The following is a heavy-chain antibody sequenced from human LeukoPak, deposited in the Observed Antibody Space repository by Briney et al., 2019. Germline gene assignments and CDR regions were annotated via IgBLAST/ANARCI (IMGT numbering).Heavy chain of an antibody. CDR1: GFTFSSYA. CDR2: ISRTSAYI. J-gene: IGHJ4*02. V-gene: IGHV3-21*01. CDR3: ARDERRYCSDSSCYPGDY. Sequence: GESLRLSCAAPGFTFSSYAMKWVRQAPGKGLEWVSAISRTSAYIYYSDSVKGRFTISRDNAKNSVYLQIDSLRAEDTAVYYCARDERRYCSDSSCYPGDYWGQGTLVTVSS. D-gene: IGHD2-2*01.